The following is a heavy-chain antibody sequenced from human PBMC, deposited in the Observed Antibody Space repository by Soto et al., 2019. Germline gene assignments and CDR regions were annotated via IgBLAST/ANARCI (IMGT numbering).Heavy chain of an antibody. Sequence: EVQLVESGGGLVKPGGSLRLSCAASGFTFNNAWMNWVRQAPGKGLEWVGRIKSKTDGGTTDYAAPVKGRFTISRDDSKNTLNLQMNSLKSEDTAVYYCTTDICTQPRRDSWGQGTLVIVSS. J-gene: IGHJ4*02. CDR1: GFTFNNAW. CDR2: IKSKTDGGTT. D-gene: IGHD1-1*01. V-gene: IGHV3-15*07. CDR3: TTDICTQPRRDS.